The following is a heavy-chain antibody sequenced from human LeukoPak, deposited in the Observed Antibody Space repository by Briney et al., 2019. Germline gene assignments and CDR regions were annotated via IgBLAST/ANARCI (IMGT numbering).Heavy chain of an antibody. CDR2: INGAGDNP. J-gene: IGHJ4*02. V-gene: IGHV3-23*01. Sequence: PGGSLRLSCAASGYTFSSHGLTWVRQAPGKGLEWVSTINGAGDNPYYAETVKGRFTISRDNSKNTLYLQTHSLRAEDTAIYYCAKVSVCYGCYLDYWGQGTLVTVS. CDR1: GYTFSSHG. D-gene: IGHD3-16*01. CDR3: AKVSVCYGCYLDY.